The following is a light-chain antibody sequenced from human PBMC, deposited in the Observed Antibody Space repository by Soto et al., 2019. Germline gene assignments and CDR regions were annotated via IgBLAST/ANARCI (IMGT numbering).Light chain of an antibody. V-gene: IGKV3-20*01. Sequence: VLKHSQGTLSLSRCDRATPFFIKIQSVSSSYLAWYQQKPGQAPRLLIYGASSRATGIPDRFSGSVSGTDFTLTISRLEPEDFAVYYCQQYGSSPPLTCGGGTKVDIK. J-gene: IGKJ4*01. CDR2: GAS. CDR1: QSVSSSY. CDR3: QQYGSSPPLT.